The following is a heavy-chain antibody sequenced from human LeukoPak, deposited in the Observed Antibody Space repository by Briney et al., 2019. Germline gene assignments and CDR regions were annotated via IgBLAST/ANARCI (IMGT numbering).Heavy chain of an antibody. V-gene: IGHV1-69*05. CDR1: GGTFSSYA. J-gene: IGHJ6*03. CDR2: IIPIFGTA. CDR3: AIQTGVGRSYYYYYMDV. D-gene: IGHD1-26*01. Sequence: SVKVSCKASGGTFSSYAISWVRPAPGQGLEWMGRIIPIFGTANYAQKFQGRVTITTDESTSTAYIDLKSLRSEDTAVYYCAIQTGVGRSYYYYYMDVWGKGTTVTVSS.